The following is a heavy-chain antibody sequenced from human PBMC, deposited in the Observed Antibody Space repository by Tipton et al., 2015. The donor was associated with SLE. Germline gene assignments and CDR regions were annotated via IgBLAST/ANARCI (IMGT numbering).Heavy chain of an antibody. D-gene: IGHD6-19*01. J-gene: IGHJ2*01. CDR2: IGAAGDT. CDR1: GFTFSSSD. V-gene: IGHV3-13*01. CDR3: VREGVIGSSAWYDWFFDL. Sequence: PLRLSCAASGFTFSSSDMHWVRQRIGKGLEWVSAIGAAGDTYYPDSVKGRFTISRENARNSFYLQMNSLRAEDTAVYYCVREGVIGSSAWYDWFFDLWGRGTLVTVSS.